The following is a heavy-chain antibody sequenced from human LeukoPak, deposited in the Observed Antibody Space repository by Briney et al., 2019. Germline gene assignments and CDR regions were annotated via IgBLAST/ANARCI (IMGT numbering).Heavy chain of an antibody. Sequence: SETLSLTCAVYGGSFSGYYWSWIRQPPGKGLKWIGEINHSGSTNYNPSLTSRVTISVDTSKNQFSLKLSSVTAADTAVYYCARGKLYDILTGPSQYYFDYWGQVTLVTVSS. D-gene: IGHD3-9*01. J-gene: IGHJ4*02. V-gene: IGHV4-34*01. CDR1: GGSFSGYY. CDR3: ARGKLYDILTGPSQYYFDY. CDR2: INHSGST.